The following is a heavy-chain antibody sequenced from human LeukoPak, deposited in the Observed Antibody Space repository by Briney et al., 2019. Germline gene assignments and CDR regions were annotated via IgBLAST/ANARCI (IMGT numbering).Heavy chain of an antibody. CDR2: MYKSWTT. J-gene: IGHJ4*02. D-gene: IGHD1-14*01. V-gene: IGHV4-61*02. Sequence: PSQTLSLTCTVSGASIRGSITSGTYYWNWIRQPAGKGLEWIGRMYKSWTTINYNPSLKSRVTISVDTSKNQFSLNVTSVTAADTAVYYCARSTNRVDSWGQGTLVTVSS. CDR1: GASIRGSITSGTYY. CDR3: ARSTNRVDS.